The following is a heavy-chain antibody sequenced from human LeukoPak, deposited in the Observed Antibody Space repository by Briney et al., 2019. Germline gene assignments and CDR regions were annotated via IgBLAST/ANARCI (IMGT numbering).Heavy chain of an antibody. J-gene: IGHJ6*03. Sequence: SETLSLTCTISGGSMRNENYDWGWIRQPPGKGLEWIGSIFYSGSADYNPSLQSRVTMSIETSNNQLSLKLSSVTAADPAVYYCARHFHYDFWSGYYRQNRQNRDHYYYMDVWGKGTTVTVSS. CDR3: ARHFHYDFWSGYYRQNRQNRDHYYYMDV. V-gene: IGHV4-39*01. D-gene: IGHD3-3*01. CDR2: IFYSGSA. CDR1: GGSMRNENYD.